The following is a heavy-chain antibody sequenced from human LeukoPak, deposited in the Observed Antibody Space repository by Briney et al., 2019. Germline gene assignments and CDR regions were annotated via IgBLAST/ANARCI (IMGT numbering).Heavy chain of an antibody. V-gene: IGHV3-7*05. J-gene: IGHJ5*02. CDR2: IKQDGSEK. CDR1: GFTVSSNY. CDR3: ARGHVWFDP. Sequence: GGSLGLSCAASGFTVSSNYMTWVRQAPGKGLEWVANIKQDGSEKYYVDSVKGRFTISGDNAKNSLYLQMNSLRAEDMAVYYCARGHVWFDPWGQGTLVTVSS.